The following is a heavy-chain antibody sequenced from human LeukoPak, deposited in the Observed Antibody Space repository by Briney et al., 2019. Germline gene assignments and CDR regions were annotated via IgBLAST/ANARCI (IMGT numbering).Heavy chain of an antibody. Sequence: GGSLRLSCAASGFTFSSYSMNWVRQAPGKGLEWVSYIHSGTGPMYYADSVKGRFTISRDNARNSLYLQMNSLRDEDTAVYYCARDRGGTVTKDYFDYWGQGTLVTVSS. D-gene: IGHD4-17*01. CDR1: GFTFSSYS. V-gene: IGHV3-48*02. J-gene: IGHJ4*02. CDR2: IHSGTGPM. CDR3: ARDRGGTVTKDYFDY.